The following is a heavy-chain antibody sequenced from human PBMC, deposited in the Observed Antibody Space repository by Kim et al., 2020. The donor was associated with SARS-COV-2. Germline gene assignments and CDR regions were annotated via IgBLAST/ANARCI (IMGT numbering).Heavy chain of an antibody. Sequence: SETLSLTCTVSGVSISSSSYYWGWIRQPPGKGLEWIVSIYYSGSTYYNPSLKSRVTISVDTSKNQFSLKLSSVTAADTAVYYCASPGGLNRMDTAMEGNDYWGQGTLVTVSS. D-gene: IGHD5-18*01. CDR3: ASPGGLNRMDTAMEGNDY. CDR1: GVSISSSSYY. V-gene: IGHV4-39*07. CDR2: IYYSGST. J-gene: IGHJ4*02.